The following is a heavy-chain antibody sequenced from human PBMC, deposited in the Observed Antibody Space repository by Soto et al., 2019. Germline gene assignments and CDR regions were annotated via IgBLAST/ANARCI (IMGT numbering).Heavy chain of an antibody. CDR1: GYSFTSYW. Sequence: GESLKISCKGSGYSFTSYWISWVRQMPGKGLEWMGRIDPSDSYTNYSPSFQGHVTISADKSISTAYLQWSSLKAPDTAMYYCARYCSSTSCYHYYYYGMDGWGQGTTVTVSS. CDR2: IDPSDSYT. J-gene: IGHJ6*02. D-gene: IGHD2-2*01. V-gene: IGHV5-10-1*01. CDR3: ARYCSSTSCYHYYYYGMDG.